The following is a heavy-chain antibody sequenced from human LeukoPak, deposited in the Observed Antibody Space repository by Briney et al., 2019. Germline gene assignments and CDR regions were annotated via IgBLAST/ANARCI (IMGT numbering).Heavy chain of an antibody. J-gene: IGHJ5*02. CDR3: AREGIVVVPAAKGHWFDP. D-gene: IGHD2-2*01. CDR1: GGSISSYY. CDR2: IYYSGST. Sequence: SETLSLTCIVSGGSISSYYWSWIRQPPGKGLEWIGYIYYSGSTNYNPSLKGRVTMSVDTSKNQFSLKLSSVTAADTAVYYCAREGIVVVPAAKGHWFDPWGQGTLVTVSS. V-gene: IGHV4-59*12.